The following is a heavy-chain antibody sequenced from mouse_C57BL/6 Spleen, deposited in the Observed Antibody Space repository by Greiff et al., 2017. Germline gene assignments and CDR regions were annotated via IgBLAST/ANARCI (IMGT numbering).Heavy chain of an antibody. V-gene: IGHV1-69*01. CDR2: IDPSDSYT. CDR3: ARRANFLDY. D-gene: IGHD3-1*01. J-gene: IGHJ4*01. Sequence: QVQLQQPGAELVMPGASVKLSCKASGYTFTSYWMHWVKQRPGQGLEWIGEIDPSDSYTNYNQKFKGKSTLTVDKSSSTAYMQLSSLTSEDSAVYYCARRANFLDYWGQGTSVTVSS. CDR1: GYTFTSYW.